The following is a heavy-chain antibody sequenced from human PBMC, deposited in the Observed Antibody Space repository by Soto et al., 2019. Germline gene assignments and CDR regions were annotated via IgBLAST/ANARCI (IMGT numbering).Heavy chain of an antibody. J-gene: IGHJ6*03. CDR2: IYYSGST. CDR3: ARMGADSSSRYIMDYYMDV. D-gene: IGHD6-13*01. V-gene: IGHV4-39*01. Sequence: PSETLSLTCTVSGGSISSSSYYWGWIRQPPGKGLEWIGSIYYSGSTYYNPSLKSRVTISVDTSKNQFSLKLSSVTAADTAVYYCARMGADSSSRYIMDYYMDVWGKGTTVTVSS. CDR1: GGSISSSSYY.